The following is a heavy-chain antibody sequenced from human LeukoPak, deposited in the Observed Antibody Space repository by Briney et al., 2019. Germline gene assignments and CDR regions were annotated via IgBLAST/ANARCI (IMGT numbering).Heavy chain of an antibody. CDR2: ISYSGNT. J-gene: IGHJ4*02. V-gene: IGHV4-39*07. Sequence: SETLSLTCTVSGGSISSGSYYWDWIRQPPGKGLEWIGTISYSGNTYSNPSLKSRLTISVDTSKNQFSLMLSSVTAADTAVYYCARDSSVVTAVFDYWGQGTLVTVSS. CDR3: ARDSSVVTAVFDY. D-gene: IGHD2-21*02. CDR1: GGSISSGSYY.